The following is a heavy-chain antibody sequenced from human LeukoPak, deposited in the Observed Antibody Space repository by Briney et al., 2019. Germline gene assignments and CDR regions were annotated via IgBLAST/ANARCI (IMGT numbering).Heavy chain of an antibody. J-gene: IGHJ5*02. CDR2: IYTSGST. CDR1: GYSISSGYY. Sequence: SETLSLTCTVSGYSISSGYYWGWIRQPAGKGLEWIGRIYTSGSTNYNPSLKSRVTISVDTSKNQFSLKLSSVTAADTAVYYCAREGANFDPWGQGTLVTVSS. D-gene: IGHD3-16*01. V-gene: IGHV4-61*02. CDR3: AREGANFDP.